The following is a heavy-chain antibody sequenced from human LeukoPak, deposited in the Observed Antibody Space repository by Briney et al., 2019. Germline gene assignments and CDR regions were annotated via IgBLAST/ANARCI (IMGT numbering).Heavy chain of an antibody. CDR2: INHSGST. CDR1: GGSFSGYY. D-gene: IGHD5-24*01. J-gene: IGHJ3*02. CDR3: ARGTRWLGAFDI. V-gene: IGHV4-34*01. Sequence: ETLSLTCAVYGGSFSGYYWSWIRQPPGKGLEWIGEINHSGSTNYNPSLKSRVTISVDTSKNQFSLKLSSVTAADTAVYYCARGTRWLGAFDIWGQGTMVTVSS.